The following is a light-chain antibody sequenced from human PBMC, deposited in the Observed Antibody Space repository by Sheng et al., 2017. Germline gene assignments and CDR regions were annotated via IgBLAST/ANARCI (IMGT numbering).Light chain of an antibody. V-gene: IGKV1-NL1*01. CDR2: DGS. CDR3: HQVSSYPLT. Sequence: DIQMTQSPSSLSASVGDRVTITCRASHVITNSLAWYQQKPGKAPKLLLSDGSTLETGVPSRFGGSGSGPDYTLTISSLQPEDFATYYCHQVSSYPLTFGGGTRVEIK. CDR1: HVITNS. J-gene: IGKJ4*01.